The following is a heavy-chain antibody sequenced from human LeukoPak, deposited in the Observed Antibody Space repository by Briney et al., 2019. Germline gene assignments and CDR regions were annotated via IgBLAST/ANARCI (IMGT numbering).Heavy chain of an antibody. CDR3: ASYREAYDLYPHGLDV. J-gene: IGHJ3*01. CDR1: GGSFSTTAYF. CDR2: IYASGNT. Sequence: SQTLSLTCSVSGGSFSTTAYFWTWIRQPAGEGLEWIGRIYASGNTHYNPSLKSRVTMSLDTSKNQFSLTMNSVTVAHSAVYFCASYREAYDLYPHGLDVWGRGTVVTVSS. D-gene: IGHD5-24*01. V-gene: IGHV4-61*02.